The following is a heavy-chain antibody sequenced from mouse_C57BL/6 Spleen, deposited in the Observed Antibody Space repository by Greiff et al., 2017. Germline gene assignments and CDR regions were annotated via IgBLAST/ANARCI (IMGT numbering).Heavy chain of an antibody. J-gene: IGHJ3*01. Sequence: QVQLQQSGAELVRPGASVTLSCKASGYTFTDYEMHWVKQTPVHGLEWIGAIDPETGGTAYNQKFKGKAILTADKSSSTAYMERRSLTSEDAAVYYCTRRAHDYGSQDWFAYWGQGTLGTVSA. V-gene: IGHV1-15*01. D-gene: IGHD1-1*01. CDR2: IDPETGGT. CDR1: GYTFTDYE. CDR3: TRRAHDYGSQDWFAY.